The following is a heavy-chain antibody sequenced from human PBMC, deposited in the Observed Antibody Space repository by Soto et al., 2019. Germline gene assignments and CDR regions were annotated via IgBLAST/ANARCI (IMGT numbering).Heavy chain of an antibody. J-gene: IGHJ6*02. CDR1: GYTFTSYA. CDR2: INAGNGNT. D-gene: IGHD3-9*01. Sequence: ASVKVSCKASGYTFTSYAMHWVRQAPGQRLEWMGWINAGNGNTKYSQKFQGRVTITRDTSASTAYMELSSLRSEDTAVYYCAREPYYDILTGYYTRPYYYYGMDVWGRGTTVTVSS. V-gene: IGHV1-3*01. CDR3: AREPYYDILTGYYTRPYYYYGMDV.